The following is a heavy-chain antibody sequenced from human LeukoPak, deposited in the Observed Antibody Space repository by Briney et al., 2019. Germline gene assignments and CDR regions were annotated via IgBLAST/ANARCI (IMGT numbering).Heavy chain of an antibody. CDR2: IYYSGST. V-gene: IGHV4-59*01. CDR1: GGSISSYY. Sequence: SETLSLTCTVSGGSISSYYWGCSRQRPGEGLGWIWEIYYSGSTNYNPSLKSRGTISVDTSNHQSSLKLSSLTAADTAVYYCARAAIVVVPAAIRREFSFDYWGQGTLVTASS. CDR3: ARAAIVVVPAAIRREFSFDY. D-gene: IGHD2-2*01. J-gene: IGHJ4*02.